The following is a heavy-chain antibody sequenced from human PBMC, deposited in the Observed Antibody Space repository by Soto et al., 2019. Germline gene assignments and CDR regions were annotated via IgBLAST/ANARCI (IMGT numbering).Heavy chain of an antibody. CDR1: GYTFTTYT. CDR3: ARFIGGAYGMDV. J-gene: IGHJ6*02. D-gene: IGHD2-15*01. V-gene: IGHV1-3*01. CDR2: INVVNGNT. Sequence: VSVKVSCKASGYTFTTYTRRWVRQAPGQKLEWMGWINVVNGNTKYSQKLGGRVTITRDTSASTAYMELSSLRSEDTAVYYCARFIGGAYGMDVWGQWTTVTVSS.